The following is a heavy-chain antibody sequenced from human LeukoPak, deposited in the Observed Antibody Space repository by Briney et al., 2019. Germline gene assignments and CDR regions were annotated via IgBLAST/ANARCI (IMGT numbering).Heavy chain of an antibody. CDR3: ARSPVVVVAAPYYFDY. D-gene: IGHD2-15*01. Sequence: SQTLSLTCADSGGSISSDGYSWSWIRQPPGKGLEWIGYIYHSGSTYYNPSLKSRVTISVDRSKNQFSLKLSSVTAADTAVYYCARSPVVVVAAPYYFDYWGQGTLVTVSS. V-gene: IGHV4-30-2*01. J-gene: IGHJ4*02. CDR1: GGSISSDGYS. CDR2: IYHSGST.